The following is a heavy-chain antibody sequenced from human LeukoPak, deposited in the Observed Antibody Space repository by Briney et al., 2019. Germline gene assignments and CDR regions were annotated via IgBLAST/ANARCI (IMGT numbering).Heavy chain of an antibody. Sequence: ASVTVSCKASGYTFTCYYMHWVRQAPGQGLEWMGWINPNSGGTNYAQKFQGRVTMTRDTSISTAYMELSRLRSDDTAVYYCARAPYYYDSSGYSYNWFDPWGQGTLVTVSS. V-gene: IGHV1-2*02. CDR1: GYTFTCYY. CDR3: ARAPYYYDSSGYSYNWFDP. D-gene: IGHD3-22*01. CDR2: INPNSGGT. J-gene: IGHJ5*02.